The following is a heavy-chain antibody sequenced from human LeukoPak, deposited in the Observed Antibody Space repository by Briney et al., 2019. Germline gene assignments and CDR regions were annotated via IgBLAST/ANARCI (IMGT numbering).Heavy chain of an antibody. Sequence: ASVKVSCKVSGYTLTELSMHWVRHGPGRGLEWMGGFYPEDGETIHAQTFQGRVTMTEDTSTDTAYMELSSLRSEDTAVYYCATPGTAAGLYYFDYWGEGTLVSVSS. V-gene: IGHV1-24*01. D-gene: IGHD6-13*01. CDR1: GYTLTELS. CDR2: FYPEDGET. J-gene: IGHJ4*02. CDR3: ATPGTAAGLYYFDY.